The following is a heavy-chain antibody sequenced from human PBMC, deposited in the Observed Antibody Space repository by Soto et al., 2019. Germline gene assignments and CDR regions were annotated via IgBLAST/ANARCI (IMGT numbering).Heavy chain of an antibody. CDR3: ARDLPYCGGDCYSYFDY. Sequence: ASVKVSCKASGYTFTSYAMHWVRQAPGQRFEWMGWINAGNGNTKYSQKFQGRVTITRDTSASTAYMELSSLRSEDTAVYYCARDLPYCGGDCYSYFDYWGQGTLVTVSS. CDR1: GYTFTSYA. CDR2: INAGNGNT. D-gene: IGHD2-21*02. J-gene: IGHJ4*02. V-gene: IGHV1-3*01.